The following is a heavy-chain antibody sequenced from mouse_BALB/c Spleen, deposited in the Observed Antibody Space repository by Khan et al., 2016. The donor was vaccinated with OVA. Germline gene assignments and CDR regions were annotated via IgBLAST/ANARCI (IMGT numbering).Heavy chain of an antibody. CDR3: AREGLRGVARDY. J-gene: IGHJ4*01. V-gene: IGHV1S56*01. D-gene: IGHD2-4*01. CDR2: IYPGDGDT. CDR1: GYTFTAYD. Sequence: QVQLKESGPELVKPGALVKISCKASGYTFTAYDFNWVTQRPGQGLEWSGWIYPGDGDTRYNENFKDTATLTADKSSNTAYMQLSSLSSDHSAVYFCAREGLRGVARDYWCQGTSVSVSS.